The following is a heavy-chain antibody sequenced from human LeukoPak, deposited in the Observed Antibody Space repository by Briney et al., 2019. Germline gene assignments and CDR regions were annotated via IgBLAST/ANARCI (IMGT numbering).Heavy chain of an antibody. V-gene: IGHV1-46*01. CDR3: ARGTRITMIVYAFDI. CDR1: GYTFTSYY. D-gene: IGHD3-22*01. CDR2: INPSGGST. J-gene: IGHJ3*02. Sequence: ASVKVSCKASGYTFTSYYMHWVRQAPGQGLEWMGIINPSGGSTSYAQKFQGRVNMTRETSTSTVYMELSSLRSEDTAVYYCARGTRITMIVYAFDIWGQGTMVTVSS.